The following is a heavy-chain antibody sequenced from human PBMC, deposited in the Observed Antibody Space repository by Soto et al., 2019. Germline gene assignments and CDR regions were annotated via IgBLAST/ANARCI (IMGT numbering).Heavy chain of an antibody. Sequence: GASVKVSCTASGFTFTSSAVQWVRQARGQRLEWIGWIVVGSGNTNYAQKFQERVTITRDMSTSTAYMELSRLRSDDTAVYYCARVRITMVRGVRAPNWFDPWGQGTLVTVSS. V-gene: IGHV1-58*01. D-gene: IGHD3-10*01. CDR1: GFTFTSSA. CDR2: IVVGSGNT. J-gene: IGHJ5*02. CDR3: ARVRITMVRGVRAPNWFDP.